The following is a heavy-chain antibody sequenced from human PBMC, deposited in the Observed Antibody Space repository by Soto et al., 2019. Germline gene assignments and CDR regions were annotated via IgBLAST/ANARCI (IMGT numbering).Heavy chain of an antibody. V-gene: IGHV4-39*01. CDR1: GGSISSSSYY. Sequence: SETLSLTCTVSGGSISSSSYYWGWIRQPPGKGLEWIGSIYYSGSTYYNPSLKSRVTISVDTSKNQFSLKLSSVTAADTAVYYCARRVGEQLWTGGLLDYWGQGTLVTVSS. CDR3: ARRVGEQLWTGGLLDY. D-gene: IGHD5-18*01. CDR2: IYYSGST. J-gene: IGHJ4*02.